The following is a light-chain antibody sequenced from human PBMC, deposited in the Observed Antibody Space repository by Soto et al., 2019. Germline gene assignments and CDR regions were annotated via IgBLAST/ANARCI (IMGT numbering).Light chain of an antibody. CDR2: LGS. Sequence: DIVMTQSPLSLPVTPGEPASISCRSSQSLLHSNGYNYLDWYLQKPGQSPQLLIYLGSNRASGVHERFRGSGSGTDFTRKISGLEAEDVGVYYCIQALQALFTFGPGTKVDIK. J-gene: IGKJ3*01. CDR3: IQALQALFT. V-gene: IGKV2-28*01. CDR1: QSLLHSNGYNY.